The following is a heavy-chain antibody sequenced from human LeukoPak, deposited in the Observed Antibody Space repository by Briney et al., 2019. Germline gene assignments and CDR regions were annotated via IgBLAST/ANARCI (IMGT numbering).Heavy chain of an antibody. CDR2: INHSGST. J-gene: IGHJ5*02. CDR3: AREQWHINWFDP. D-gene: IGHD6-19*01. Sequence: SETLSLTCTVSGGSISSSSYYWGWIRQPPGKGLEWIGEINHSGSTNYNPSLKSRVTISVDTSKNQFSLKLSSVTAADTAVYYCAREQWHINWFDPWGQGTLVTVSS. CDR1: GGSISSSSYY. V-gene: IGHV4-39*07.